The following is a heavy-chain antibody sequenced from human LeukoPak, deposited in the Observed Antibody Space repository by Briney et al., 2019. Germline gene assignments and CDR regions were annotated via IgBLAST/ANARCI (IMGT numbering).Heavy chain of an antibody. J-gene: IGHJ6*03. CDR3: ASRATVSTWAYYYYYMDV. CDR2: INSDGSTT. Sequence: PGGSLRLSCAASGFTFGGYWMHWVRQAPGKGLVWISRINSDGSTTNYARSVKGRFTISRDNAKKTLYLQMNSLRAEDTAVYYCASRATVSTWAYYYYYMDVWGRGTTVTVSS. CDR1: GFTFGGYW. V-gene: IGHV3-74*01. D-gene: IGHD4-17*01.